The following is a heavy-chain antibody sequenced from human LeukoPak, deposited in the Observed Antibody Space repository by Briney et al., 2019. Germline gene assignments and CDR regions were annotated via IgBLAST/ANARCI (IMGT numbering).Heavy chain of an antibody. V-gene: IGHV4-4*02. CDR3: TASYDSTGYSYS. D-gene: IGHD3-22*01. Sequence: SGTPSLTCAVSGGSISSSNWWSWVRQPPGKGLEWIGEIYHRGSTNYNPSLKSRVTISVDKSKNQFSLKLSSVTAADTAVYYCTASYDSTGYSYSWGQGTLVTVSS. CDR1: GGSISSSNW. J-gene: IGHJ4*02. CDR2: IYHRGST.